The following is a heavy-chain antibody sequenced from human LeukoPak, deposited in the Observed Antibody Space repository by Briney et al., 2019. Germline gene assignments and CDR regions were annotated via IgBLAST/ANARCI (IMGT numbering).Heavy chain of an antibody. CDR1: GFTFNSYA. D-gene: IGHD6-19*01. CDR3: AKDMSSVAVAAPLGDGMDV. J-gene: IGHJ6*02. CDR2: ISWNSGSI. Sequence: PGGSLRLSCAASGFTFNSYAMSWVRQAPGKGLEWVSGISWNSGSIGYADSVKGRFTISRDNAKNSLYLQMNSLRAEDTALYYCAKDMSSVAVAAPLGDGMDVWGQGTTVTVSS. V-gene: IGHV3-9*01.